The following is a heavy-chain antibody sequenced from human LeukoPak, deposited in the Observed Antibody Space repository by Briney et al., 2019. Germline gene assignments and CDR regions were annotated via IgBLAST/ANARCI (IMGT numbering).Heavy chain of an antibody. D-gene: IGHD3-22*01. Sequence: ASLKGSCKASGYTFTSYGISWVRQARGQGVEWIGWLSTYLGNTTYVQKLEGRVNMTTVTSTITASKELTSLKSDVTAANYCPRVRYDSSGYYCYDYWGQGTLVTVSS. CDR2: LSTYLGNT. V-gene: IGHV1-18*01. J-gene: IGHJ4*02. CDR1: GYTFTSYG. CDR3: PRVRYDSSGYYCYDY.